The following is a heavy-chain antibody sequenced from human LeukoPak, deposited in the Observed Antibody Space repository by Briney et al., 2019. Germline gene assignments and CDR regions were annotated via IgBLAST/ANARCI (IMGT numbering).Heavy chain of an antibody. V-gene: IGHV3-30*04. CDR1: GFSFSDSV. CDR2: ISHDVKTT. D-gene: IGHD3-10*01. J-gene: IGHJ4*02. CDR3: VKEAYYGWGSSPTFYFDY. Sequence: GKFLRLSCVASGFSFSDSVIHWVRQAPGKGLEWVAVISHDVKTTYYADSAKGRFTISRDNSRNTVFLQMNRLRPEDTAVYYCVKEAYYGWGSSPTFYFDYWGQGTRATVSS.